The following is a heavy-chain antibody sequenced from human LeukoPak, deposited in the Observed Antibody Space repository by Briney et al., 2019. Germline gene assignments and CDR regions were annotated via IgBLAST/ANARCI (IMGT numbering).Heavy chain of an antibody. CDR3: ARGPPYYYDSSGYYYFDY. V-gene: IGHV4-4*07. CDR1: GGSISSYY. CDR2: IYSSGTT. D-gene: IGHD3-22*01. Sequence: PSETLSLTCTVSGGSISSYYWSWIRQPAGKGLEWIGRIYSSGTTTYNPSLKSRVTMSVDTAKNQVSLRLSSVTAADTAVYYCARGPPYYYDSSGYYYFDYWGQGTLVTVSS. J-gene: IGHJ4*02.